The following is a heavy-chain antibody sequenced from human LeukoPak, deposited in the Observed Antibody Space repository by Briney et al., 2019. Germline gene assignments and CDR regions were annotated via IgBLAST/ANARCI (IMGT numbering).Heavy chain of an antibody. J-gene: IGHJ3*02. V-gene: IGHV3-74*01. CDR2: ISGDEIWT. CDR1: GFSFSDYG. CDR3: AREYNSGPKQTDAFDI. Sequence: GGSLRLSCAASGFSFSDYGMNWVRRAPGKGLVWVSRISGDEIWTSYADSVKGRFIISRDNAKNTLYLQMNSLRTEDTAVYYCAREYNSGPKQTDAFDIWGQGTMVTVSS. D-gene: IGHD3-22*01.